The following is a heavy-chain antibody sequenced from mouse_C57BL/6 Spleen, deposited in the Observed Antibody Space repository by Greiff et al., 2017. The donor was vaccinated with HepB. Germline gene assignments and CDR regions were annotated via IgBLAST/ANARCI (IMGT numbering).Heavy chain of an antibody. V-gene: IGHV1-82*01. CDR2: IYPGDGDT. D-gene: IGHD1-1*01. Sequence: QVQLQQSGPELVKPGASVKISCKASGYAFSSSWMNWVKQRPGKGLVWIGRIYPGDGDTNYNGKFKGKATLTADKSSSTAYMQLSSLTSEDSAVYFCARSFGTTVVAYYFDYWGQGTTLTVSS. J-gene: IGHJ2*01. CDR3: ARSFGTTVVAYYFDY. CDR1: GYAFSSSW.